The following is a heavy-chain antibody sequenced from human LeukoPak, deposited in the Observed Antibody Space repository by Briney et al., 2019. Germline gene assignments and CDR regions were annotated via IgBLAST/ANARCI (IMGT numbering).Heavy chain of an antibody. CDR3: ARSSSGAKDY. V-gene: IGHV3-48*01. J-gene: IGHJ4*02. Sequence: GGSLRLSCAASGFTFSSYSTNWVRQAPGKGLELVSYITSSSSAIYYADSVQGRFTISRDNAKDSLFLQMNSLRAEHTAVYYGARSSSGAKDYWGQGTLVTVSS. CDR1: GFTFSSYS. CDR2: ITSSSSAI. D-gene: IGHD1-26*01.